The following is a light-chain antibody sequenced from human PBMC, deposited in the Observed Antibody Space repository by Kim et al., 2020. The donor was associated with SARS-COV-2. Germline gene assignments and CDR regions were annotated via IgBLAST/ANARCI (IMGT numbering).Light chain of an antibody. Sequence: SASVGETVTLPCRASQGLGGWLAWYQQKPGEAPNLVIYKTSILQSGVPSRFSGSISGAHFTLTITNLQPDDVATYYCQQYDSYSYTFGQGTKLEI. CDR3: QQYDSYSYT. V-gene: IGKV1-5*03. J-gene: IGKJ2*01. CDR2: KTS. CDR1: QGLGGW.